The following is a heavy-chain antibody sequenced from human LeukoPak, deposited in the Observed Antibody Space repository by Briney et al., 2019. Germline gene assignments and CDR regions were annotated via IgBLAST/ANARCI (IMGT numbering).Heavy chain of an antibody. CDR1: GYTFTSYD. Sequence: ASVKVSCKASGYTFTSYDINWVRQATGQGLEWMGWMNPNSGNTGYAQKFQGRVTITRNTSISTAYMELSSLRSEDTAVYYCARDSYYDSSGYYDYWGQGTLVTVSS. D-gene: IGHD3-22*01. J-gene: IGHJ4*02. CDR2: MNPNSGNT. CDR3: ARDSYYDSSGYYDY. V-gene: IGHV1-8*03.